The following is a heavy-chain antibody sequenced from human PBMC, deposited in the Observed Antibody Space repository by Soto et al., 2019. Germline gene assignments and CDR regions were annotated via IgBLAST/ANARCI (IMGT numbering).Heavy chain of an antibody. CDR2: INPSGGST. J-gene: IGHJ5*02. CDR3: AARPAGMDVHKNWFDP. CDR1: GYTFTSYY. D-gene: IGHD2-2*01. Sequence: ASVKVSCKASGYTFTSYYMHWARQAPGQGLDWMGIINPSGGSTSYVQKFQGRVTMTRDTSTSTVYMELSSLRSEDTAVYYCAARPAGMDVHKNWFDPWGQGTLVTVSS. V-gene: IGHV1-46*03.